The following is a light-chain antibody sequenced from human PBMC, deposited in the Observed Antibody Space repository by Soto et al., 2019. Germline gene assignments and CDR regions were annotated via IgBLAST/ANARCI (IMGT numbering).Light chain of an antibody. CDR2: GAS. Sequence: EIVLTRSPATRSLSQGERATLSCTTSQSVSSFLAWYQQKPGQAPRLLIYGASNRATGIPARFSGSGSGTDFTLTISSLEPEDFAIYYCQQRSDWLAFGGGTKVDI. CDR3: QQRSDWLA. J-gene: IGKJ4*01. CDR1: QSVSSF. V-gene: IGKV3-11*01.